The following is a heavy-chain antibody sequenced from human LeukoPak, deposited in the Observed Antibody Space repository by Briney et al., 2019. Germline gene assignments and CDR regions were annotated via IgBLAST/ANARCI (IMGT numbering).Heavy chain of an antibody. V-gene: IGHV3-23*01. CDR1: GFTFSTYA. Sequence: GGSLRLSCAASGFTFSTYAMTWVRQAPGKGLEWVSTINRSGDSAYYADSVKGRFTISRDNSKNTLYVQMNSLRAEDTAVYYCAKDPLGSSWEYNWFDPWGQGTLVTVSS. D-gene: IGHD6-13*01. CDR3: AKDPLGSSWEYNWFDP. J-gene: IGHJ5*02. CDR2: INRSGDSA.